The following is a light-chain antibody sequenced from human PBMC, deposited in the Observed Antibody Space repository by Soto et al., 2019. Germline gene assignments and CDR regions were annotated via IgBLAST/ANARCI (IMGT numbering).Light chain of an antibody. CDR2: KES. CDR1: QTISSW. V-gene: IGKV1-5*03. Sequence: IQTSQSPSTPTVYVGDRVTVTCRASQTISSWLAWYQQKQGKDPKLLIYKESTLKSGVQSRFSGSGSGTDFTLTISSMQPEDFATYYCQKLQSYQITGGKGKRVGIK. CDR3: QKLQSYQIT. J-gene: IGKJ5*01.